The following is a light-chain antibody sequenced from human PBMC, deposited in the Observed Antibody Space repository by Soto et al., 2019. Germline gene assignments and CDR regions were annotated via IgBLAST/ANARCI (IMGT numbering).Light chain of an antibody. J-gene: IGKJ1*01. CDR2: AAS. V-gene: IGKV1-39*01. Sequence: DIQMTQSASSLSASVGDRVTITCRASQGISTYLNWYQQKPGKAPKLLIYAASNLQSGVPSRFSGSGSETDFTLTISSLQPEDFATYSCQHSTTWAFGQGTKVDIK. CDR3: QHSTTWA. CDR1: QGISTY.